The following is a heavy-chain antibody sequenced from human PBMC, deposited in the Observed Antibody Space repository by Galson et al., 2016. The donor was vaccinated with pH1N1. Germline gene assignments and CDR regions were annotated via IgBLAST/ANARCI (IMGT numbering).Heavy chain of an antibody. CDR1: GFTFSNYA. J-gene: IGHJ3*02. V-gene: IGHV3-23*01. D-gene: IGHD4-17*01. CDR3: AKGGCGDYGLDVFDI. CDR2: ISGSGGRK. Sequence: SLRLSCAASGFTFSNYAMNWVRFAPGKGLEWVSSISGSGGRKHYADSVQGRFIISRDNSKNTLYLQMNSLRAGDTALYFCAKGGCGDYGLDVFDIWGQGTMVIVSS.